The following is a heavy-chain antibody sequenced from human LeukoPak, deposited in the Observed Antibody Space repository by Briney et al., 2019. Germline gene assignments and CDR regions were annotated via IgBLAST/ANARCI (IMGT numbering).Heavy chain of an antibody. V-gene: IGHV3-43*02. CDR2: ISRDGTST. J-gene: IGHJ4*02. Sequence: PGGSLRLSCAASGFTFDDYAMHWVRQVPGKGLEWVSLISRDGTSTYYADSVKGRFTISRDNSKNSLYLQMNSLRTEDTALYYCAEDRTRGDGYFDYWGQGTLVTVSS. CDR1: GFTFDDYA. D-gene: IGHD5-24*01. CDR3: AEDRTRGDGYFDY.